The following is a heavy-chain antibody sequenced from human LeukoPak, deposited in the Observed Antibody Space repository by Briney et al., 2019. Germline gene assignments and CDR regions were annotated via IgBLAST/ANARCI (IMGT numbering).Heavy chain of an antibody. CDR1: GYTFTGYY. J-gene: IGHJ4*02. CDR3: ARDEDSGYDD. CDR2: IIPILGIA. D-gene: IGHD5-12*01. Sequence: GASVKVSCKASGYTFTGYYMHWVRQAPGQGLEWMGRIIPILGIANYAQKFQGRVTITADKSTSTAYMELSSLRSEDTAVYYCARDEDSGYDDWGQGTLVTVSS. V-gene: IGHV1-69*04.